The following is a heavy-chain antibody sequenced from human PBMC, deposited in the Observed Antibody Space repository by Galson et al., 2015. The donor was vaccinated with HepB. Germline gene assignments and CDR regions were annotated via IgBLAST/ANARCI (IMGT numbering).Heavy chain of an antibody. D-gene: IGHD1-26*01. CDR1: GYTSRDYA. V-gene: IGHV1-3*01. J-gene: IGHJ4*02. Sequence: SVKVSCKGSGYTSRDYATYWVRQAPGQSPELLGYINPGNDNTKYSQKFQGRVTITRDTSASTVYMELRNLKSEDAAVYYCASGGGPGVVGATWAVWGQGTLVTVSS. CDR2: INPGNDNT. CDR3: ASGGGPGVVGATWAV.